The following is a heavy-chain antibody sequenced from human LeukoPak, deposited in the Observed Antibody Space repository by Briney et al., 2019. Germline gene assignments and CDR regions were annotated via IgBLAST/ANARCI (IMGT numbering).Heavy chain of an antibody. V-gene: IGHV3-30*02. J-gene: IGHJ6*03. CDR2: IRYDGSNK. D-gene: IGHD3-10*01. Sequence: GGSLRLSCAASGFTFSSYEMNWVRQAPGKGLEWVAFIRYDGSNKYYADSVKGRFTISRDNSKNTLYLQMNSLRAEDTAVYYCAKGAVRGVIIAYYYYYMDVWGKGTTVTISS. CDR3: AKGAVRGVIIAYYYYYMDV. CDR1: GFTFSSYE.